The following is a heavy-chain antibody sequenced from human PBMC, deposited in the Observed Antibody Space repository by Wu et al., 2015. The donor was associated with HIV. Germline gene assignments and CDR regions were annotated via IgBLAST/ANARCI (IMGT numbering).Heavy chain of an antibody. CDR2: INPNSGGT. V-gene: IGHV1-2*02. D-gene: IGHD3-3*01. CDR3: ASSLSTISGVVFDY. J-gene: IGHJ4*02. CDR1: GHNLDDIS. Sequence: QFQLIQSGAEMKKPGDSVKVSCKVSGHNLDDISIQWVRQSPGKGLEWMGWINPNSGGTNYAQKFQGRVTMTRDTSISTAYMELSRLRSDDTAVYYCASSLSTISGVVFDYWGQGTLVTVSS.